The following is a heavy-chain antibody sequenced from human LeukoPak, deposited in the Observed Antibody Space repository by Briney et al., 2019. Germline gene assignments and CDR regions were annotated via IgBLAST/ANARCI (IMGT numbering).Heavy chain of an antibody. J-gene: IGHJ5*02. D-gene: IGHD2-2*01. Sequence: SETLSLTCAVYGGSFSGYYWSWIRQPPGKGLEWIGEINHSGSTNYNPSLKSRVTISVDTSKNQFSLKLSSVTAADTAVYYCARGCSGSVYQLLWNWSDPWGQGTLVTVSS. CDR1: GGSFSGYY. CDR3: ARGCSGSVYQLLWNWSDP. V-gene: IGHV4-34*01. CDR2: INHSGST.